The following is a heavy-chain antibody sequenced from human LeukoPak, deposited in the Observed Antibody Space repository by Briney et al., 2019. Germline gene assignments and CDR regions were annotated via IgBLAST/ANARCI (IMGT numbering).Heavy chain of an antibody. D-gene: IGHD6-13*01. J-gene: IGHJ5*02. Sequence: SETLSLTCTVSRGSISSYYWSWIRQPPGKGLEWIGFISDSGSTTYHPSLKSRVTISVDSSKKQLSLKLSSVTAADTAVYYCARTYSDSWGWFDPWGQGTLVTVSS. CDR3: ARTYSDSWGWFDP. CDR1: RGSISSYY. V-gene: IGHV4-59*08. CDR2: ISDSGST.